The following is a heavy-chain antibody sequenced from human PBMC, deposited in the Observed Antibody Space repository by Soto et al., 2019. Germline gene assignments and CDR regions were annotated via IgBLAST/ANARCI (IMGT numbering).Heavy chain of an antibody. D-gene: IGHD3-3*01. Sequence: GGSLRLSCAASGFTFSSYSMNWVRQAPGKGLEWVSYISSSSSTIYYADSVKGRFTISRDNAKNSLYLQMNSLRAEDTAVYYCAILEWAYYDFWSGYPWGQGTLVTVSS. V-gene: IGHV3-48*01. CDR2: ISSSSSTI. CDR3: AILEWAYYDFWSGYP. J-gene: IGHJ5*02. CDR1: GFTFSSYS.